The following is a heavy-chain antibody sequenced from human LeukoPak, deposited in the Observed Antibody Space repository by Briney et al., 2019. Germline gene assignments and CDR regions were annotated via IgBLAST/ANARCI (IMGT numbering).Heavy chain of an antibody. Sequence: PSETQSLTCAVYGGSFSGYYWSWIRQPPGKGLEWIGEINHSGSTNYNPSLKSRVTISVDTSKNQFSLKLNSVTAADTAVYYCARHVRYCSDGSRSAYDYWGQGTLVTVSS. J-gene: IGHJ4*02. D-gene: IGHD2-15*01. CDR3: ARHVRYCSDGSRSAYDY. V-gene: IGHV4-34*01. CDR2: INHSGST. CDR1: GGSFSGYY.